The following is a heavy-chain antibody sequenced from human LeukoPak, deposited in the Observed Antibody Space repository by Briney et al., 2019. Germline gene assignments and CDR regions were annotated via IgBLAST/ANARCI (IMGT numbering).Heavy chain of an antibody. V-gene: IGHV3-66*01. CDR2: IYSGGST. J-gene: IGHJ4*02. CDR1: GFTVSSNY. CDR3: ARDLRY. Sequence: GGCLRLSCAASGFTVSSNYMSWVRQAPGKGLEWVSVIYSGGSTYYADSGKGRFTTSSDNSKNTPYLQMTSLRAEETAVYYCARDLRYWGKGPLVTVSS.